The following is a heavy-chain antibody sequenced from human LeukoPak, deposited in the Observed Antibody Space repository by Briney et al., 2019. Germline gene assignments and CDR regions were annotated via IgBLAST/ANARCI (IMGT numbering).Heavy chain of an antibody. CDR1: GGTFSSYA. CDR2: IIPIFGTA. J-gene: IGHJ1*01. Sequence: SVKVSCKASGGTFSSYAISWVRQAPGQGLEWMGRIIPIFGTANYAQKFQGRVTITTDESTSTAYMELSSLRSEDTAVYYCASSPIYSGSYYGYFQHWGQGTLVTVSS. V-gene: IGHV1-69*05. D-gene: IGHD1-26*01. CDR3: ASSPIYSGSYYGYFQH.